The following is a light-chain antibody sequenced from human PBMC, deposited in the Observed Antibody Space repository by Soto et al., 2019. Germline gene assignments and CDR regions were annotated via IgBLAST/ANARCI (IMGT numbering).Light chain of an antibody. J-gene: IGKJ1*01. CDR3: QQYNSYSPWT. Sequence: DIQMTQSPSTLSGSVGDRVTITCRASQSISSWLAWYQQKPGKAPKLLIYDASSLEGGVPSRFSGSGSGTEFTLTISSLQPDDFATYYCQQYNSYSPWTFGQGTKVDIK. V-gene: IGKV1-5*01. CDR2: DAS. CDR1: QSISSW.